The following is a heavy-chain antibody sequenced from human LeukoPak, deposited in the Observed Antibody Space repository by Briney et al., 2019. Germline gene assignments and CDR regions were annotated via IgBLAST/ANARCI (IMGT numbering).Heavy chain of an antibody. D-gene: IGHD6-19*01. CDR1: GYTLTELS. CDR2: FDPEDGET. Sequence: ASVKVSCKVSGYTLTELSMHWVRQAPGKGLEWMGGFDPEDGETIYAQKFQGRVTMTEDTSTDTAYMELSSLRSEDTAVYCCATPIAVAGNRGQANYYYYYGMDVWGQGTTVTVSS. CDR3: ATPIAVAGNRGQANYYYYYGMDV. J-gene: IGHJ6*02. V-gene: IGHV1-24*01.